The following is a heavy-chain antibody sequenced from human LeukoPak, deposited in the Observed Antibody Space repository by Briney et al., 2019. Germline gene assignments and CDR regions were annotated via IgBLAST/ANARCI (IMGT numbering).Heavy chain of an antibody. D-gene: IGHD4/OR15-4a*01. CDR1: GFTFSSYS. J-gene: IGHJ3*02. V-gene: IGHV3-21*01. CDR3: ARDRMTMADAFDI. CDR2: ISSSSYI. Sequence: GGSLRLSCAASGFTFSSYSMNWVRQAPGKGLEWVSSISSSSYIYYADSVKGRFTISRDNAKNSLYLQMNSLRAEDTAVYYCARDRMTMADAFDIWGQGTMVTVSS.